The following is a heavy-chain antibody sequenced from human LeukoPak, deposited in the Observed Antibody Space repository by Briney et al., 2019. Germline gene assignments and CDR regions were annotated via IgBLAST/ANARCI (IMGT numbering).Heavy chain of an antibody. V-gene: IGHV4-39*07. CDR1: GGSMSSGSYY. D-gene: IGHD3-3*02. CDR3: ARAFYPGYYSYMAV. CDR2: INHSGST. J-gene: IGHJ6*03. Sequence: SETLSLTCTVSGGSMSSGSYYWSWIRQPPGKGLEWIGEINHSGSTNYNPSLKSRVTISVDTSKNQFSLKLSSVTAADTAVYYCARAFYPGYYSYMAVWGKGTTVTVSS.